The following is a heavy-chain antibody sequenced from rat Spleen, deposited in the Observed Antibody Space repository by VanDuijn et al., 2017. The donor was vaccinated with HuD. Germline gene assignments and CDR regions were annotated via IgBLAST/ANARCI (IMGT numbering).Heavy chain of an antibody. D-gene: IGHD1-2*01. J-gene: IGHJ2*01. CDR2: ISSSSSYI. CDR1: GFTFSNYG. V-gene: IGHV5-34*01. Sequence: EVQLVESGGGLVQPGRSLKLSCLASGFTFSNYGMNWIRQAPGKGLEWVASISSSSSYIYYADTVKGRFTISRENAKNTLYLQMTSLRSEDTALYYGARRGDYSSYDYWGQGVMVTVSS. CDR3: ARRGDYSSYDY.